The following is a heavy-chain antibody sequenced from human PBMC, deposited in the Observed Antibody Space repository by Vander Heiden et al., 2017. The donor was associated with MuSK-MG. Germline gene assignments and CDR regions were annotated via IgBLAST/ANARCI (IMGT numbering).Heavy chain of an antibody. CDR3: TRGDSGSYQYPFDY. D-gene: IGHD1-26*01. J-gene: IGHJ4*02. Sequence: EVQLVDSAGGLVQPGRSLRLSCAASGFTFDDYAMHWVRKAPGKGLEWVSGISSSSNNIGYADSVKGRFTIARDNAKNSLYLQMNSLRVEDTALYYCTRGDSGSYQYPFDYWGQGTLVTVSS. CDR1: GFTFDDYA. V-gene: IGHV3-9*01. CDR2: ISSSSNNI.